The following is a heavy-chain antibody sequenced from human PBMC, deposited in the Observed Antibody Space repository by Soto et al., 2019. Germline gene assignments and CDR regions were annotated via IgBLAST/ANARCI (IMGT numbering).Heavy chain of an antibody. D-gene: IGHD6-13*01. Sequence: PGGSLRLSCAASGFTFSSYEMNWVRQAPGKGLEWVSYISSSGSTIYYADSVKGRFTISRDNAKNSLYLQMNSLRAEDTAVYYCARSGIAAAGPRPYYYYGMDVWGQGTTVTVYS. J-gene: IGHJ6*02. CDR3: ARSGIAAAGPRPYYYYGMDV. CDR1: GFTFSSYE. CDR2: ISSSGSTI. V-gene: IGHV3-48*03.